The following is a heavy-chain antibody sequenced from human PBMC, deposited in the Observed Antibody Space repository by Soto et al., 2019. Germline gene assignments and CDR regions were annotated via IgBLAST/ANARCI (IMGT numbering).Heavy chain of an antibody. CDR3: ARELFGRSVWFHP. Sequence: QVQLQESGPGLVKPSETLSLTCTVSGGSISSYYWSWIRQPPGKGLEWIGYIYYSGSTNYNPSLKSRVTISVHTSKNQFSLKLSSVTAADTAVYYCARELFGRSVWFHPWGQGTLVTVSS. CDR1: GGSISSYY. V-gene: IGHV4-59*01. D-gene: IGHD3-10*01. J-gene: IGHJ5*02. CDR2: IYYSGST.